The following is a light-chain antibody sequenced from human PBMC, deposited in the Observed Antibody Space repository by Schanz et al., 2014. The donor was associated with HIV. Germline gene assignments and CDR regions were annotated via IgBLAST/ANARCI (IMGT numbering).Light chain of an antibody. V-gene: IGKV3D-20*02. CDR2: GAS. J-gene: IGKJ4*01. CDR1: QSVKSNF. Sequence: EIVLTQSPGTLSLSPGERGTLSCRASQSVKSNFIGWYQQKPGQAPRLLIFGASNRATGIPDRFSGSGSGTDFTLTISSLEPEDFAVYYCQQRYNLFTFGGGTKVEIK. CDR3: QQRYNLFT.